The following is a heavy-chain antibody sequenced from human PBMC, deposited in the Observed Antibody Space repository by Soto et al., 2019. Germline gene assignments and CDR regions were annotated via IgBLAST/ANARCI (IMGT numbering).Heavy chain of an antibody. D-gene: IGHD4-17*01. CDR1: GFTFSSYA. Sequence: PGGSLRLSCAASGFTFSSYAMHWVRQAPGKGLEWVAVISYDGSNKYYAESVKGRFTISRDNSKNTLYLQMNSLRAEDTAVYYCASEARTTPAYWGQGTLVTVSS. CDR3: ASEARTTPAY. CDR2: ISYDGSNK. V-gene: IGHV3-30-3*01. J-gene: IGHJ4*02.